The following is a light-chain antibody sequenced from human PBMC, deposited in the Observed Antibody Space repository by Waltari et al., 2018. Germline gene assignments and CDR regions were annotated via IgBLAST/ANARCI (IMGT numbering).Light chain of an antibody. J-gene: IGLJ1*01. Sequence: QSALTQPRSVSGSPGQSVTISCTGTSSDFGGYNYFSWYQHHPGKAPKLMIYEVSKRPSGVPDRFSGSQSGSTASLTVSGLQAEDEADYYCSSYAGNNVYVFGSGTKVTVL. CDR2: EVS. CDR3: SSYAGNNVYV. CDR1: SSDFGGYNY. V-gene: IGLV2-11*01.